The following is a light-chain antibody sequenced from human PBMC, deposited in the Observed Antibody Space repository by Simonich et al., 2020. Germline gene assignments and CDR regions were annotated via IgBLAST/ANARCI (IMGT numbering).Light chain of an antibody. J-gene: IGKJ1*01. Sequence: DIQMTQSPSSVSASVGNIVTITCRASQSISSWLAWYQQKPGKAPKLLIYNASILESGVPSRFSGSGSGTEFTLTISSLQPDDFATYYCQQYNSYSRTFGQGTKVEIK. V-gene: IGKV1-5*03. CDR1: QSISSW. CDR2: NAS. CDR3: QQYNSYSRT.